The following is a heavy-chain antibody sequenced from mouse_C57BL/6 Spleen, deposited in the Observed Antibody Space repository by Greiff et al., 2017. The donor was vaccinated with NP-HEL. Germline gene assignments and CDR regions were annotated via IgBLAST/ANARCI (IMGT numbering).Heavy chain of an antibody. CDR2: IDPENGDT. J-gene: IGHJ4*01. CDR1: GFNIKDDY. CDR3: TTETTVGMDY. V-gene: IGHV14-4*01. Sequence: VHVKQSGAELVRPGASVKLSCTASGFNIKDDYMHWVKQRPEQGLEWIGWIDPENGDTEYASKFQGKATITADTSSNTAYLQLSSLTSEDTAVYYCTTETTVGMDYWGQGTSVTVSS. D-gene: IGHD1-1*01.